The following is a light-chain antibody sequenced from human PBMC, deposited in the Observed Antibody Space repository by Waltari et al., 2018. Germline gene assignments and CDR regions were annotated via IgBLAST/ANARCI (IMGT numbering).Light chain of an antibody. V-gene: IGLV1-44*01. J-gene: IGLJ3*02. CDR3: AAWDDSLSAWA. Sequence: QSVLTQPPSVSGTPGQSVTISCSGSTSNLGTNTVTWYQQLPGTAPKLLIYSFIHRPSGVPDRFSGSQSGTSASLAISGLQSEDEADYYCAAWDDSLSAWALGGGNKLTVL. CDR2: SFI. CDR1: TSNLGTNT.